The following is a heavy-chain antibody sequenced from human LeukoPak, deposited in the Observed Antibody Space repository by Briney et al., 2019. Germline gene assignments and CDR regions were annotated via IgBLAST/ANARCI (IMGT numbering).Heavy chain of an antibody. Sequence: GGSLRLSCAASGFTLSNFGMHWVRQAPGKGLEWVTAILYDGTTKYYADSVRGRFTISRDNSKNALYLQMNSLKTEDTAVYYCAELGITMIGGVWGKGTTVTISS. V-gene: IGHV3-30*18. CDR1: GFTLSNFG. J-gene: IGHJ6*04. CDR2: ILYDGTTK. D-gene: IGHD3-10*02. CDR3: AELGITMIGGV.